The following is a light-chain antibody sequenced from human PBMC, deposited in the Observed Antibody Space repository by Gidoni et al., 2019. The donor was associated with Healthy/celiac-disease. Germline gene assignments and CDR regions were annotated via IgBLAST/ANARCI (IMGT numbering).Light chain of an antibody. J-gene: IGKJ2*01. Sequence: DIQMTQSPSTLSASVGDRVTITCRASQSISSWLAWYQQKPGKAPKLLIYDASSVERGVPSRFSGSGSGTEFTLTISSLQPDDFATYYCQQYNSYLSTFXQXTKLEIK. CDR1: QSISSW. V-gene: IGKV1-5*01. CDR2: DAS. CDR3: QQYNSYLST.